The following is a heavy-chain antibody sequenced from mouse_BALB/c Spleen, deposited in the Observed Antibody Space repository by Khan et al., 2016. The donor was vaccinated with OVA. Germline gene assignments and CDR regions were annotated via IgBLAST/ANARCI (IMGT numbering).Heavy chain of an antibody. CDR2: ISYSGNT. CDR1: GYSITSEYT. CDR3: ARKDYYDYDPFPY. J-gene: IGHJ3*01. D-gene: IGHD2-4*01. Sequence: EVQLVESGPGLVKPSQFLSLTCTVTGYSITSEYTWNWIRQFPGNKLEWMGFISYSGNTRYNPSLKSRISITRDTSKNQFFLQLNSVTSEDTATYYCARKDYYDYDPFPYWGQGTLVTVSA. V-gene: IGHV3-2*02.